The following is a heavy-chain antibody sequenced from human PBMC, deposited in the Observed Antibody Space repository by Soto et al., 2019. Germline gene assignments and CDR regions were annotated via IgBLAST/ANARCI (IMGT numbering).Heavy chain of an antibody. CDR1: GYTFTSYD. CDR2: MNPNSGNT. Sequence: ASVKVSCKASGYTFTSYDINWVRQATGQGLEWMGWMNPNSGNTGYAQKFQGRVTMTRNTSISTAYMELSSLRSEDTAVYYCARSGSPRLNTYFGLGLFDYWGQGTLVTVSS. CDR3: ARSGSPRLNTYFGLGLFDY. J-gene: IGHJ4*02. D-gene: IGHD1-26*01. V-gene: IGHV1-8*01.